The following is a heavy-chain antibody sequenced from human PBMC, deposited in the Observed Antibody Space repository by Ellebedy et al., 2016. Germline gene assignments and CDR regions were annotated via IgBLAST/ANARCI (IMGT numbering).Heavy chain of an antibody. Sequence: GGSLRLSXEASGFSFKSHGMHWVRQTPGEGLESVAVISYDGSNKYYPDSVKDRFTISRDNSRDTLYLQMNSLRVDDTAVYYCAKEREGYCHGGGCYSVYYYYGIDVWGQGTRVTVSS. J-gene: IGHJ6*02. CDR2: ISYDGSNK. CDR1: GFSFKSHG. D-gene: IGHD2-15*01. V-gene: IGHV3-30*18. CDR3: AKEREGYCHGGGCYSVYYYYGIDV.